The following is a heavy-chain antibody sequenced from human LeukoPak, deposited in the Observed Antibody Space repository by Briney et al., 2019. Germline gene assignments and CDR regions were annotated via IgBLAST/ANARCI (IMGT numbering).Heavy chain of an antibody. CDR3: AREPYGDYSPYFDY. Sequence: ASVTVSCKASGYTFTVYYMHWVRQAPGQGLEWMGWINPNSGGTNYAQKFQGRVTMTRDTSISTAYMELSRLRSDDTAVYYCAREPYGDYSPYFDYWGQGTLVTVSS. J-gene: IGHJ4*02. V-gene: IGHV1-2*02. CDR1: GYTFTVYY. CDR2: INPNSGGT. D-gene: IGHD4-17*01.